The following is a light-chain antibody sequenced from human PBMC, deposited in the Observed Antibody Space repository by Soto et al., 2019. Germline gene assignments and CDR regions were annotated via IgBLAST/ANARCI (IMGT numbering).Light chain of an antibody. Sequence: QSALTQPASVSGSPGQSVTISCTGPRSDIGDSNFISWYQHSPGKAPRLLIYEVTNRPSGVPKRFSGSKAGNSASLTISGLLDDDEADYFCASFRSGTILVFGSGTKVTVL. CDR3: ASFRSGTILV. CDR1: RSDIGDSNF. J-gene: IGLJ1*01. CDR2: EVT. V-gene: IGLV2-14*01.